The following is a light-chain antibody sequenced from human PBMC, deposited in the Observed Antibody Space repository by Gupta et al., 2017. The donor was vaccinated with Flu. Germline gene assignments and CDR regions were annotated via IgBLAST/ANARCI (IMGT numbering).Light chain of an antibody. CDR1: QDVCYSDNNNY. CDR2: GVS. CDR3: QQDANWVYA. Sequence: TVCLSPTNCATCSQDVCYSDNNNYLTWYQQRPGQSPRLLIYGVSNRDTGVPDRFRGSGSGTDFTLTISRVEAEDVGVYYCQQDANWVYAFGQGTKVEIK. J-gene: IGKJ2*01. V-gene: IGKV2-30*01.